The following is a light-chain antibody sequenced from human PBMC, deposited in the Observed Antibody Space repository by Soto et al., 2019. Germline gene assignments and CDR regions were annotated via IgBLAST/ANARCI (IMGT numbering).Light chain of an antibody. J-gene: IGKJ1*01. CDR2: GAS. Sequence: EILLTQSPGTLSLSPGERATLSCRASQSVSNNYLGWYQQKPGQAPRLLVYGASRRATGIPDRFSGSGSGTDFTLTISGLEAEDFAVYYCQQYGDSLPWTFGQGTKVDIK. V-gene: IGKV3-20*01. CDR1: QSVSNNY. CDR3: QQYGDSLPWT.